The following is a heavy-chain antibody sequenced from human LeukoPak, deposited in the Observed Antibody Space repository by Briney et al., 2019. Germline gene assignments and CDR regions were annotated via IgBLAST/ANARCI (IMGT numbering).Heavy chain of an antibody. Sequence: ASVKVSCKASGYTFTSYDINWVRQATGQGLEWMGWMNPNSGNTGYAQKFQGRVTMTRDTSTSTVYMELSSLRSEDTAVYYCARWKSDRGGGVIDYWGQGTLVTVSS. J-gene: IGHJ4*02. D-gene: IGHD3-16*01. V-gene: IGHV1-8*01. CDR2: MNPNSGNT. CDR1: GYTFTSYD. CDR3: ARWKSDRGGGVIDY.